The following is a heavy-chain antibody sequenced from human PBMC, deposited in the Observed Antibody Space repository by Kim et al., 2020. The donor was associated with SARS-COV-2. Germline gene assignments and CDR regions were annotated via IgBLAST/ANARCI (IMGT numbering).Heavy chain of an antibody. V-gene: IGHV3-30*18. CDR2: TSYDGSNK. CDR1: GFTFTSYG. D-gene: IGHD3-22*01. J-gene: IGHJ4*02. Sequence: GGSLRLSCAASGFTFTSYGMHWVRQAPGKGLEWVAVTSYDGSNKYYADSVKGRFTISRDNSKNTLFLQMNSLRPEDTAVYYCAKAPTYYYDSSIDYWGQGTLVTVSS. CDR3: AKAPTYYYDSSIDY.